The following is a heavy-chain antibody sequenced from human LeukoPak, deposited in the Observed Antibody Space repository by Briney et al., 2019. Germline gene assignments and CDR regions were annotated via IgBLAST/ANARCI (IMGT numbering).Heavy chain of an antibody. V-gene: IGHV5-51*01. CDR1: GYSFTRYW. CDR2: IYPTDSDT. D-gene: IGHD3-9*01. CDR3: ACDILTGYYVFDM. J-gene: IGHJ3*02. Sequence: GESLKISCKGSGYSFTRYWIAWVRQMPGKGLEWMGVIYPTDSDTRYSPSFQGQVTFSVDKSISTAYLQWSSLKASDTAMYYCACDILTGYYVFDMWGQGTMVTVSS.